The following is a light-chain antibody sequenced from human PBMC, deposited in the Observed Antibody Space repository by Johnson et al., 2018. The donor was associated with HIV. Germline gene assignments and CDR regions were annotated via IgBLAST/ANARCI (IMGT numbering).Light chain of an antibody. CDR1: SSNIGRNY. J-gene: IGLJ1*01. V-gene: IGLV1-51*02. Sequence: VLTQPPSVSAAPGQKVTISCSGSSSNIGRNYVSWHQQLPGTAPKILIYENDKRPSGIPDRFSGSKSGTSATLGITGLQTVDEADYYCGTWDSSLSAGIFGTGTKVTFL. CDR2: END. CDR3: GTWDSSLSAGI.